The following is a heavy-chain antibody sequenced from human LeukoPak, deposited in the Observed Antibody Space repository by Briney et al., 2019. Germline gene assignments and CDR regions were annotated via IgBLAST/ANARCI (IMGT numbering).Heavy chain of an antibody. CDR2: ISGDGLTT. CDR3: ARGVNTISFTFDY. J-gene: IGHJ4*02. Sequence: PGGSLRLSCAASGFIFHDFSMHWVRHVPGKSLEWVSLISGDGLTTYYGDSVKGRFTISRDNSKNSLYLQMNDLRTEDTAFYYCARGVNTISFTFDYWGQRTLVPVSS. D-gene: IGHD3-22*01. V-gene: IGHV3-43*02. CDR1: GFIFHDFS.